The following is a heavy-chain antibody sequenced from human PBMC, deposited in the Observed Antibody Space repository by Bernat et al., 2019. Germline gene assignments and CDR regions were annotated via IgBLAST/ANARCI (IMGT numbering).Heavy chain of an antibody. Sequence: EVQLVESGGGLVQPGGSLRLSCAASGFTFSSYWMHWVRQAPGKGLVWVSRINSDGSSTSYADSLKCRFTISRDNAKNTVYLQMNSLRAEDTAVYYCARDGGNYWGWFDPWGQGTLVTVSS. V-gene: IGHV3-74*01. CDR2: INSDGSST. CDR1: GFTFSSYW. J-gene: IGHJ5*02. CDR3: ARDGGNYWGWFDP. D-gene: IGHD1-26*01.